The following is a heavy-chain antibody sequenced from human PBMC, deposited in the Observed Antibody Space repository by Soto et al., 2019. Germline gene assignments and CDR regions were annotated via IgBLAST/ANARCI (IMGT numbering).Heavy chain of an antibody. CDR3: ARCIQGDYYYGMDV. CDR1: GYTFYSHS. V-gene: IGHV1-18*01. Sequence: ASVKVSCKASGYTFYSHSISWVRQAPGQGLESMGRINADYGNTQYAQKFRGRVTMTTDTSTTTVYMELTNLRSDDTAVYYCARCIQGDYYYGMDVWGQGTTVTVSS. J-gene: IGHJ6*02. D-gene: IGHD5-18*01. CDR2: INADYGNT.